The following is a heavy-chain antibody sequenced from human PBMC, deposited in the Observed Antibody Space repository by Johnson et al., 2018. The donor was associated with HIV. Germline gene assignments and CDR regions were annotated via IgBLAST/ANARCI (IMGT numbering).Heavy chain of an antibody. J-gene: IGHJ3*02. CDR1: GFTFSTNW. CDR2: INSDGSST. CDR3: AILPDYYDSSGYYHDDAFDI. Sequence: VQLVESGGDLVQPGGSLRLSCVGSGFTFSTNWMHWVRQAPGKGLVWVSRINSDGSSTSYADSVKGRFTISRDNAKNTLYLQMNSLRAEDTAVYYCAILPDYYDSSGYYHDDAFDIWGQGTMVTVSS. D-gene: IGHD3-22*01. V-gene: IGHV3-74*01.